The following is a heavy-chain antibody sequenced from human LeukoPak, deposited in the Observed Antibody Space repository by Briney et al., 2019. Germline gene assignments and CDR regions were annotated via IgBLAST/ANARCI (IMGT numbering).Heavy chain of an antibody. D-gene: IGHD3-16*01. CDR2: IYYSGST. Sequence: SETLSLTCAVYGGSFSGYYWSWIRQPPGKGLEWIGSIYYSGSTYYNPSLKSRVTISVDTSKNQFSLKLSSVTAADTAVYYCARHGGTYSPNYYFDYWGQGTLVTVSS. CDR1: GGSFSGYY. V-gene: IGHV4-34*01. J-gene: IGHJ4*02. CDR3: ARHGGTYSPNYYFDY.